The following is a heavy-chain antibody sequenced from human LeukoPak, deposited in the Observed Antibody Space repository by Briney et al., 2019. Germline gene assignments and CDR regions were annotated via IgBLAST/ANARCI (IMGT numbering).Heavy chain of an antibody. CDR2: IFPIFATA. J-gene: IGHJ4*02. V-gene: IGHV1-69*15. CDR3: ARESGSYEAYFDY. CDR1: GGTFIIYA. Sequence: SVKVSFKSSGGTFIIYAISWVRQAPGQGLEWMGRIFPIFATANYAQKFQGRVTITADESTSTAYMELSSLRSEDTAVYYCARESGSYEAYFDYWGQGTLVTVSS. D-gene: IGHD1-26*01.